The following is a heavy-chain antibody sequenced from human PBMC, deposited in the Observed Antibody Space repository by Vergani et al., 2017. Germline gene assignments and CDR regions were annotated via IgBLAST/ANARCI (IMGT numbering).Heavy chain of an antibody. D-gene: IGHD3-22*01. V-gene: IGHV3-48*03. CDR1: GFTFSSYE. CDR2: ISSSGSTI. CDR3: ATSIAVDSSGYPRDY. Sequence: EVQLVESGGGLVQPGGSLRLSCAASGFTFSSYEMNWVRQAPGKGLEWVSYISSSGSTIYYADSVKGRFTISRDNAKNSLYLQMNSLRAEDTAVYYCATSIAVDSSGYPRDYWGQGTLVTVSS. J-gene: IGHJ4*02.